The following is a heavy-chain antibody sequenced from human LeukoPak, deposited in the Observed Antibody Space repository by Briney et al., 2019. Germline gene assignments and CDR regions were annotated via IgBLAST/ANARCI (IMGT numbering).Heavy chain of an antibody. CDR1: GFTFSSYG. D-gene: IGHD4-17*01. V-gene: IGHV3-30*18. Sequence: GSLRLSCAASGFTFSSYGMHWVRQAPGKGLEWVAVISYDGSNKYYADSVKGRFTISRDNSKNTLYLQMNSLRAEDTAVYYCAKGETLVYGDHADYYYGMDVWGQGTTVTVSS. CDR2: ISYDGSNK. CDR3: AKGETLVYGDHADYYYGMDV. J-gene: IGHJ6*02.